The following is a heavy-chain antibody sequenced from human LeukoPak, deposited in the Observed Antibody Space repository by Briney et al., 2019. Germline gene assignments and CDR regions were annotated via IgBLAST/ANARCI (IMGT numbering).Heavy chain of an antibody. J-gene: IGHJ4*02. CDR3: ARGGDILVVPAATVSFDY. D-gene: IGHD2-2*01. CDR1: GGTFSSYA. Sequence: SVKVSCKASGGTFSSYAISWVRQAPGQGLEWMGGIIPIFGTANYAQKFQGRVTITTDESTSTAYMELSSLRSEDTAVYYCARGGDILVVPAATVSFDYWGQGTLVTVSS. CDR2: IIPIFGTA. V-gene: IGHV1-69*05.